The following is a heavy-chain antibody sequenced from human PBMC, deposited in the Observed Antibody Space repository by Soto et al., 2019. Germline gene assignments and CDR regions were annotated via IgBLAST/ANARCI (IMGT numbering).Heavy chain of an antibody. CDR3: ARGEVMITFGGVIENFDY. J-gene: IGHJ4*02. D-gene: IGHD3-16*02. Sequence: ASVKVSCKASGYTFTSYDINWVRQATGQGLEWMGWMNPNSGNTGYAQKFQGRVTMTRNTSISTAYMELSSLRSEDTAVYYCARGEVMITFGGVIENFDYWGQGTLVTVSS. CDR2: MNPNSGNT. CDR1: GYTFTSYD. V-gene: IGHV1-8*01.